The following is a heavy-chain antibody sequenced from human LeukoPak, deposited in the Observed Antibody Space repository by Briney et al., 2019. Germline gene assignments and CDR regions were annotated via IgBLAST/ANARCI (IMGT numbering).Heavy chain of an antibody. Sequence: ASVKVSCKASGYTFTSYDIDWVRQATGQGLEWMGWMNPNSGNTGYAQKFQGRVTMTRNTSISTAYMELSSLRSEDMAVYYCARGPSGSSLQGYYFDYWGQGTLVTVSS. J-gene: IGHJ4*02. D-gene: IGHD1-26*01. V-gene: IGHV1-8*01. CDR3: ARGPSGSSLQGYYFDY. CDR2: MNPNSGNT. CDR1: GYTFTSYD.